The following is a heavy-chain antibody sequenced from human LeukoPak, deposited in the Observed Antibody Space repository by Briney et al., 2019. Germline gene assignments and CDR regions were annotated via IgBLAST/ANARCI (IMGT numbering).Heavy chain of an antibody. V-gene: IGHV3-53*01. Sequence: GGSLRLSCAASGFTVSSTYMSWVRQARGKGLEWVSLINGGERPYYADSVKGRFTTSTDTSKNTLSLQMTSLRVEDTAIYYCARDRYFDLWGQGTLVTASS. CDR3: ARDRYFDL. CDR1: GFTVSSTY. CDR2: INGGERP. J-gene: IGHJ4*01.